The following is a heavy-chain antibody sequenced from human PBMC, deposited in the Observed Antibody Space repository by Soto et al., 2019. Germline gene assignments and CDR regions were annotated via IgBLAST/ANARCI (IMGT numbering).Heavy chain of an antibody. J-gene: IGHJ1*01. V-gene: IGHV3-21*04. CDR3: AKRRLNTITSLSDY. D-gene: IGHD2-2*01. CDR2: ISSSSSYI. CDR1: GFTFSSCS. Sequence: PGGSLRLSCAASGFTFSSCSMNWVRQAPGKGLEWVSSISSSSSYIYYADSVKGRFTISRDNAKNSLYLQMNNLRGDDTAIYYCAKRRLNTITSLSDYWGQGGQVTVSS.